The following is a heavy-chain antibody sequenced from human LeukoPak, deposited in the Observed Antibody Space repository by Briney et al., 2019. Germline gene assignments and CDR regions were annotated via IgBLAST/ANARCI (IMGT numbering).Heavy chain of an antibody. J-gene: IGHJ3*02. D-gene: IGHD1-26*01. CDR2: IYYSGST. Sequence: SETLSLTCTVSGGSISGYYWSWIRQPPGKALEWIGYIYYSGSTNYNPSLTSRVTISVDRSKNQFSLRLSSVTAADTAVYYCAGWEPDTFDIWGQGTMVTV. CDR3: AGWEPDTFDI. CDR1: GGSISGYY. V-gene: IGHV4-59*08.